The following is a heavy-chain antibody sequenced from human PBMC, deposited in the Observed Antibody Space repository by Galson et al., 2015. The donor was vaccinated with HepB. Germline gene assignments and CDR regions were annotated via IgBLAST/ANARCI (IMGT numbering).Heavy chain of an antibody. D-gene: IGHD3-10*01. CDR3: ARQLWFGKTDAFDI. J-gene: IGHJ3*02. CDR2: IYYSGST. Sequence: ETLSLTCTVSGGSISSSSYYWGWIRQPPGKGLEWIGSIYYSGSTYYNPSLKSRVTISVDTSKNQFSLKLSSVTAADTAVYYCARQLWFGKTDAFDIWGQGTMVTVSS. CDR1: GGSISSSSYY. V-gene: IGHV4-39*01.